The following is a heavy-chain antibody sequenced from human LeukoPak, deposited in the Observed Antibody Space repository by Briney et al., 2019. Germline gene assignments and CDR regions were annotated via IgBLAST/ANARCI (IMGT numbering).Heavy chain of an antibody. CDR1: GGSVSGYY. CDR3: ARIHRYCSGGACYVLDN. CDR2: VYYSGST. J-gene: IGHJ4*02. V-gene: IGHV4-59*02. Sequence: KASETLSLTCVVSGGSVSGYYWGWIRQPPGRGLEWIGYVYYSGSTNYNPSFKSRITISADTSRNQFSLQLSSVTAADTAVYYCARIHRYCSGGACYVLDNWGQGTLVAVSS. D-gene: IGHD2-15*01.